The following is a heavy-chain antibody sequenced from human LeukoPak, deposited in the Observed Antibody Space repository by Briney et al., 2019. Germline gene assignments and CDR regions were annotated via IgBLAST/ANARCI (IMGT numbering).Heavy chain of an antibody. V-gene: IGHV3-23*01. J-gene: IGHJ4*02. Sequence: PGGSLRLSCASSGFTFSSSSMSWVRQAPGKGLEWVSALTGSGGSTYYADSVKGRFTISRDNSKKTLFLQMNSLRAENTAVYYCAKDLAPAAYCGQGTLVTVSS. CDR1: GFTFSSSS. CDR2: LTGSGGST. D-gene: IGHD2-2*01. CDR3: AKDLAPAAY.